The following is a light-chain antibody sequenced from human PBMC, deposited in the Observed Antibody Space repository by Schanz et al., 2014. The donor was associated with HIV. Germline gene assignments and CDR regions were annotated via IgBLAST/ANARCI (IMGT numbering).Light chain of an antibody. CDR1: ASNIGHNY. V-gene: IGLV1-51*01. Sequence: QSVLTQPPSVSAAPGQRVTITCSGSASNIGHNYVSWFQQFPGTAPKLLMYVTHQRPSEIPDRFSGSKTGTSATLAITGLQTEDEADYYCATWDTFLNGVVFGGGTKLTVL. CDR2: VTH. J-gene: IGLJ2*01. CDR3: ATWDTFLNGVV.